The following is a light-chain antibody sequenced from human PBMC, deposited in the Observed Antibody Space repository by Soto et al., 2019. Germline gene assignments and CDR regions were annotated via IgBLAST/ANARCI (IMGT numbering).Light chain of an antibody. Sequence: IQMTQSPSALSASVGDRVTITCRASQTISNWLAWYQQKPGKAPKLLIYDVSTLESGVPSRFSGSGSGTEFTLTITSLQPDDFATYYCQQYHVYSPWTFGQGTKVDIK. V-gene: IGKV1-5*01. CDR3: QQYHVYSPWT. CDR1: QTISNW. CDR2: DVS. J-gene: IGKJ1*01.